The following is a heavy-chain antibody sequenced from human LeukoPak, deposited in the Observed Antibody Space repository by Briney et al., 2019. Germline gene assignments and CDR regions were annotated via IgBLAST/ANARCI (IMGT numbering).Heavy chain of an antibody. D-gene: IGHD2-21*01. J-gene: IGHJ1*01. CDR1: GGTFSNYA. Sequence: SVKVSCKASGGTFSNYAISWVRQAPGQGLEWMGRITPLFGTAKYAQKFQGRVTITADESTSTAYMELSSLRSEDTAVYYCARDSSEFRSLIPHWGQGTLVTVSS. V-gene: IGHV1-69*13. CDR2: ITPLFGTA. CDR3: ARDSSEFRSLIPH.